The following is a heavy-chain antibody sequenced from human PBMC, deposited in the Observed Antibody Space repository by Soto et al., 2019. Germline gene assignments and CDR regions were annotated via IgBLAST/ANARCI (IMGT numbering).Heavy chain of an antibody. V-gene: IGHV4-39*01. CDR2: IYYSGST. CDR3: ARRPSFGSYYFDY. Sequence: SETLSLTCTVSGGSISSSTYYWGWIRQPPGKGLEWIGSIYYSGSTYYNPSLKSRVTISVDTSKSQLSLKLSSVTAADTAVYYCARRPSFGSYYFDYWGQGALVTVSS. D-gene: IGHD3-10*01. CDR1: GGSISSSTYY. J-gene: IGHJ4*02.